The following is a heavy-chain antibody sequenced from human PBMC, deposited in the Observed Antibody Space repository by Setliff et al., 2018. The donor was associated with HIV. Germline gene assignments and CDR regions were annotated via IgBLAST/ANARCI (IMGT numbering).Heavy chain of an antibody. CDR2: INVDSGNT. CDR3: ARERDSNGYQFDY. V-gene: IGHV1-3*03. J-gene: IGHJ4*02. D-gene: IGHD3-22*01. Sequence: ASVKVSCKASGFPFSNYAIHWVRQAPGQRLEWMGWINVDSGNTKYLQDLQGRVTITSDTSATTAYMEVSNLRSEDMAVYYCARERDSNGYQFDYWGQGTLGTV. CDR1: GFPFSNYA.